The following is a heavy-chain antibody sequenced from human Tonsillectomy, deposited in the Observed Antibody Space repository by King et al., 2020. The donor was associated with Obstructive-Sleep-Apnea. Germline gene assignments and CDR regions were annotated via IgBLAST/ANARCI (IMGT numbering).Heavy chain of an antibody. J-gene: IGHJ4*02. V-gene: IGHV3-23*04. CDR1: GFTFSSYA. D-gene: IGHD6-13*01. CDR2: SGSGGIT. CDR3: AKEGAAPGKSAMGY. Sequence: VQLVESGGGLVQPGGSLRLSCVASGFTFSSYAMSWVRQAPGKGLEWVSASGSGGITYYTDSVKGRFSISRDNSKNTVYLQMNRLRAEDTALYYCAKEGAAPGKSAMGYWVQGTLVTVSS.